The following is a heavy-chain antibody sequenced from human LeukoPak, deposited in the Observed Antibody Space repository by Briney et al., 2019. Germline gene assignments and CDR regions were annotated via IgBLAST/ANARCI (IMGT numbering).Heavy chain of an antibody. J-gene: IGHJ4*02. CDR2: IDPSDSYT. Sequence: GESLKISCKGSGDSFTSYWINWVRQMPGKGLEWMGRIDPSDSYTNYGPSFQGHVTISADKSINTAYLQWISLKASDTAMYYCARQGGSGWYNDYWGQGTLVSVSS. D-gene: IGHD6-19*01. CDR3: ARQGGSGWYNDY. V-gene: IGHV5-10-1*01. CDR1: GDSFTSYW.